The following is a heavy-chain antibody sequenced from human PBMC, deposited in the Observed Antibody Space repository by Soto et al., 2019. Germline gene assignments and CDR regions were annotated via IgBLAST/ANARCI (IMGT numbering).Heavy chain of an antibody. Sequence: EVQLVESGGGLVKPGGSLRLSCAGSGFTFGTFSMTWVRQAPGKGLEWVSSISSSRHYIYYADSARGRFTVSRDNAKNSLFLQMSSLRAGDTAVYYCARGLEMATSGGDYYSYGMDVWGQGTTVTVSS. J-gene: IGHJ6*02. CDR2: ISSSRHYI. CDR3: ARGLEMATSGGDYYSYGMDV. CDR1: GFTFGTFS. V-gene: IGHV3-21*01. D-gene: IGHD5-12*01.